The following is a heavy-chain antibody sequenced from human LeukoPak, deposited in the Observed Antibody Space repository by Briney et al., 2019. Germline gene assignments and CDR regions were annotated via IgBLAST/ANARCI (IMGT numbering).Heavy chain of an antibody. Sequence: PGGSLRLSCAASGFTFDDYGMHWVRQAPGKGLEWGSGISWNSDTIDYADSVKGRFTISRDNSKNTLYLQMNSLRAEDTAVYYCARVDYGSGSYYIPPNDYWGQGTPVTVSS. D-gene: IGHD3-10*01. J-gene: IGHJ4*02. CDR1: GFTFDDYG. CDR3: ARVDYGSGSYYIPPNDY. CDR2: ISWNSDTI. V-gene: IGHV3-9*01.